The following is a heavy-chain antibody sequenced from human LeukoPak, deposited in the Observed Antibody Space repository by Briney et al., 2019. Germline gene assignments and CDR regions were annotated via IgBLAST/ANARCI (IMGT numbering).Heavy chain of an antibody. CDR1: GFTFSSYR. CDR2: ISSSGSTI. J-gene: IGHJ6*04. CDR3: AELGITMIGGV. Sequence: GGSLRLSCAGSGFTFSSYRMNWVRQTPGKGLEWVSYISSSGSTIYYADSVKGRFTISRDNAKNSLYLQMNSLRAEDTAVYYCAELGITMIGGVWGKGTTVTISS. V-gene: IGHV3-48*04. D-gene: IGHD3-10*02.